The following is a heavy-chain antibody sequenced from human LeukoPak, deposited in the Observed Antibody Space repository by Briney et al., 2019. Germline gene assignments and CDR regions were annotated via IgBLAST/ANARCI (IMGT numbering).Heavy chain of an antibody. D-gene: IGHD3-9*01. CDR1: GYTFTSYG. CDR3: ARAPRYFDWSNNWFDP. V-gene: IGHV1-18*01. CDR2: ISAYNGNA. J-gene: IGHJ5*02. Sequence: ASVKVSCKASGYTFTSYGISWVRQAPGQGLEWMGWISAYNGNANYAQKLQGRVTMTTDTSTSTAYMELRSLRSDDTAVYYCARAPRYFDWSNNWFDPWGQGTLVTVSS.